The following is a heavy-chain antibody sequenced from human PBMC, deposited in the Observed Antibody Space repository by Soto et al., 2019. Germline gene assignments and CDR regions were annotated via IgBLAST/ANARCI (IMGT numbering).Heavy chain of an antibody. V-gene: IGHV4-34*01. CDR3: ARGVGRVRGYGMDV. J-gene: IGHJ6*02. CDR1: GGSFSGYY. CDR2: INHSGST. Sequence: SETLSLTCAVYGGSFSGYYWSWIRQPPGKGLEWIGEINHSGSTNYNPSLKSRVTISVDTSKNQFSLKLSSVTAADTAVYYCARGVGRVRGYGMDVWGQGTTVTVSS. D-gene: IGHD3-10*01.